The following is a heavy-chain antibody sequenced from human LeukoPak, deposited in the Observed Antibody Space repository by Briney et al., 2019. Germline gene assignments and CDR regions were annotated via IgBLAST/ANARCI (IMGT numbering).Heavy chain of an antibody. J-gene: IGHJ4*02. V-gene: IGHV3-23*01. CDR2: ISGSGGST. CDR3: AKDPLDYGDYVFDY. D-gene: IGHD4-17*01. CDR1: GFTFSSYA. Sequence: TGGSPRLSCAASGFTFSSYAMSWVRQAPGKGLEWVSAISGSGGSTYYADSVKGRFTISRDNSKNTLYLQMNSLRAEDTAVYYCAKDPLDYGDYVFDYWGQGTLVTVSS.